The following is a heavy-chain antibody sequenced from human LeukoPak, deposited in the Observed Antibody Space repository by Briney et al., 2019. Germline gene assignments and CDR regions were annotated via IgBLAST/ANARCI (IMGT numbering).Heavy chain of an antibody. Sequence: ASVKVSCKASGYTFTSYGISWVRQAPGQGLEWMGWISAYNGNTNYAQKLQGRVTMTTDTSTSTAYMELRGLRSDDTAVYYCARDADIVVVPAAIDPWGQGTLVTVSS. J-gene: IGHJ5*02. CDR3: ARDADIVVVPAAIDP. V-gene: IGHV1-18*01. D-gene: IGHD2-2*01. CDR1: GYTFTSYG. CDR2: ISAYNGNT.